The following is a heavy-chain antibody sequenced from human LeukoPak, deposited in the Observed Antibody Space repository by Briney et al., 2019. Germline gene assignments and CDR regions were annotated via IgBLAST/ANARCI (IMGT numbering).Heavy chain of an antibody. Sequence: PSETLSLTCTVYGRPVSDGSSRPPSYYWGWIGQPPGNGLEWIRSIAYSGSTYYNPYLKTRPTVSVDTSKNQLSLKLRSVTAADTAVYYCARLGHYYDSSGSPLWGQGTLVTVSS. CDR3: ARLGHYYDSSGSPL. CDR1: GRPVSDGSSRPPSYY. D-gene: IGHD3-22*01. CDR2: IAYSGST. J-gene: IGHJ4*02. V-gene: IGHV4-39*01.